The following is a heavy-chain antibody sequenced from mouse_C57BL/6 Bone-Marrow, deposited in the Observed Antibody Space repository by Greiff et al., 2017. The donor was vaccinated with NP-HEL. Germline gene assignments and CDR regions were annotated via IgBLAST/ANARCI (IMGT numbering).Heavy chain of an antibody. CDR2: IYPGSGNT. J-gene: IGHJ4*01. CDR1: GYTFTDYY. V-gene: IGHV1-76*01. Sequence: QVQLQQSGAELVRPGASVKLSCKASGYTFTDYYINWVKQRPGQGLEWIARIYPGSGNTYYNEKFKGKATLTAEKSSSTAYMQLSSLTSEDSAVYFCARPHYYYEGDYWGQGTSVTVSS. CDR3: ARPHYYYEGDY. D-gene: IGHD1-2*01.